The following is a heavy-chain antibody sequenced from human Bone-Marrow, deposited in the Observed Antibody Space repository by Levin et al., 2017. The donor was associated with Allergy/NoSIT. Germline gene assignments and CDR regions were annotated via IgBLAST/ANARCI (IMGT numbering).Heavy chain of an antibody. J-gene: IGHJ4*02. CDR1: GFTFDDYA. CDR2: ISWNSDTI. V-gene: IGHV3-9*01. CDR3: AKSSAVAGTGGGYYFDY. Sequence: GGSLRLSCAASGFTFDDYAMHWVRQAPGKGLEWVSGISWNSDTIGYADSVKGRFTISRDNAKNSLYLQMNSLRAEDTALYYCAKSSAVAGTGGGYYFDYWGQGTLVTVSS. D-gene: IGHD6-19*01.